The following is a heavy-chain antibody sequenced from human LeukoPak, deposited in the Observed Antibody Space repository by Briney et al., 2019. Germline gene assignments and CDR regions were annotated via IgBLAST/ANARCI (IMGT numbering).Heavy chain of an antibody. CDR2: IYYSGST. Sequence: SETLSLTCTVSGGSISSYYWSWIRQPPGKGLEWIGYIYYSGSTNYNPSLKSRVTISVDTSKNQFSLKLSSVTAADTAVYYCARVKYDSSNYYFDYWGQGTLVTVSS. CDR3: ARVKYDSSNYYFDY. CDR1: GGSISSYY. J-gene: IGHJ4*02. V-gene: IGHV4-59*01. D-gene: IGHD3-22*01.